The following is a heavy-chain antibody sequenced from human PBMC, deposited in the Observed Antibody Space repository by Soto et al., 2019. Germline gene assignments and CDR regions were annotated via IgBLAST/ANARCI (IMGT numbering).Heavy chain of an antibody. CDR2: IYYSGST. V-gene: IGHV4-59*12. CDR1: GGSISSYY. J-gene: IGHJ6*02. CDR3: ARDAAATVTTGGMDV. Sequence: PSETLSLTCTVSGGSISSYYWSWIRQPPGKGLEWIGYIYYSGSTNYNPSLKSRVTISVDTSKNQFSLKLSSVTAADTAVYYCARDAAATVTTGGMDVRGQGTTVTVSS. D-gene: IGHD4-4*01.